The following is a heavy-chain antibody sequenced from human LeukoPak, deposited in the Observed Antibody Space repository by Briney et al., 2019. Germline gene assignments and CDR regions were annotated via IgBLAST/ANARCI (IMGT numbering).Heavy chain of an antibody. CDR2: ISWDGGST. CDR3: AKDGTYYDILTGYYPDAFDI. Sequence: TGGSLRLSCAASGFTVDDYTMHWVRQAPGKGLEWVSLISWDGGSTYYADSVKGRFTISRDNSKNTLYLQMNSLRAEDTAVYYCAKDGTYYDILTGYYPDAFDIWGQGTMVTVSS. J-gene: IGHJ3*02. CDR1: GFTVDDYT. D-gene: IGHD3-9*01. V-gene: IGHV3-43*01.